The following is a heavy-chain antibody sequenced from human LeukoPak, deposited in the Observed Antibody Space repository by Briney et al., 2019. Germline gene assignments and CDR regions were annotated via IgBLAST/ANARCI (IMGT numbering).Heavy chain of an antibody. CDR3: ARGDSSTSGGYYYGMDV. CDR2: IIPIFGTA. D-gene: IGHD2-2*01. CDR1: GGTFSSYA. Sequence: SVKVSCKASGGTFSSYAISWVRQAPGQGLEWMGGIIPIFGTANYAQKFQGRVTITADESTSTAYMGLSSLRSEDTAVYYCARGDSSTSGGYYYGMDVWGQGTTVTVSS. J-gene: IGHJ6*02. V-gene: IGHV1-69*13.